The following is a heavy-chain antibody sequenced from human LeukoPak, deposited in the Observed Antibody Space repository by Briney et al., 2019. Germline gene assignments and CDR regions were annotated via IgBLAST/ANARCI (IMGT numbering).Heavy chain of an antibody. CDR1: GFTFSSYT. D-gene: IGHD2-21*01. CDR2: ISSSSAYI. Sequence: GGSLRLSCAASGFTFSSYTINWVRQAPGKGLEWVSSISSSSAYIYYADSVKGRFTISRDNAKDSLYLQMNSLRAEDTAVYYCAKIWVRYCGGDCYYFDYWGQGTLVTVSS. CDR3: AKIWVRYCGGDCYYFDY. V-gene: IGHV3-21*01. J-gene: IGHJ4*02.